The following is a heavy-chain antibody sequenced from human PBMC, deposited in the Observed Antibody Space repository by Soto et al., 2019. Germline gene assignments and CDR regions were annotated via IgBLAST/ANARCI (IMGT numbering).Heavy chain of an antibody. V-gene: IGHV3-9*01. J-gene: IGHJ4*02. CDR1: GFTFDDYA. CDR2: ISWNSGSI. D-gene: IGHD2-21*02. Sequence: EVQLVESGGGLVQPGRSLRLSCAASGFTFDDYAMHWVRQAPGKGLEWVSCISWNSGSIGYADSVKGRFTISRDNAKNSLYLQMNSRRAEDTALYYCAKDVEAYCCGDCYSGFDYWGQGTLVTVSS. CDR3: AKDVEAYCCGDCYSGFDY.